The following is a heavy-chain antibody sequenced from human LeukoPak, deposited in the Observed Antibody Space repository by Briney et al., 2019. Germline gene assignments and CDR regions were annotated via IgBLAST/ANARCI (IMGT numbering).Heavy chain of an antibody. CDR2: ISGSGEFI. CDR3: ARDDSHGYHFFDS. D-gene: IGHD3-22*01. CDR1: GVTFSSYS. J-gene: IGHJ4*02. Sequence: PGGSLRLSCAASGVTFSSYSMNWIRQGPGKGLELVSSISGSGEFIYYGDSVKGRVTISRDNGKNSLYLQMNSARPEDMAVYYCARDDSHGYHFFDSWGRGTLVTVSS. V-gene: IGHV3-21*01.